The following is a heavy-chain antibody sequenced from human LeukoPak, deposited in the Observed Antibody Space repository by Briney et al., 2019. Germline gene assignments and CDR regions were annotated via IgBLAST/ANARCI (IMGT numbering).Heavy chain of an antibody. CDR1: GGTFSSYA. Sequence: ASVKVSCKASGGTFSSYAISWVRQAPGQGLEWMGWINPNSGGTNYAQKFQGRVTMTRDTSISTAYMELSRLRSDDTAVYYCARGTYYYDSSGYQGLPYWGQGTLVTVSS. V-gene: IGHV1-2*02. D-gene: IGHD3-22*01. CDR2: INPNSGGT. J-gene: IGHJ4*02. CDR3: ARGTYYYDSSGYQGLPY.